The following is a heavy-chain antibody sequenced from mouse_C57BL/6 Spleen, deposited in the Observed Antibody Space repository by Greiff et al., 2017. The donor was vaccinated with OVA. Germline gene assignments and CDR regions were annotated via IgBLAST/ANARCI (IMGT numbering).Heavy chain of an antibody. V-gene: IGHV1-80*01. CDR2: IYPGDGDT. CDR3: SRGGGYYVMDY. CDR1: GYAFSSYW. J-gene: IGHJ4*01. Sequence: VQLQQSGPELVKPGASVKISCKASGYAFSSYWMNWVKQRPGKGLEWIGQIYPGDGDTNYNGKFKGKATLTADKSSSTAYMQLSSLTSEDSAVYFRSRGGGYYVMDYWSQGISVTVSS.